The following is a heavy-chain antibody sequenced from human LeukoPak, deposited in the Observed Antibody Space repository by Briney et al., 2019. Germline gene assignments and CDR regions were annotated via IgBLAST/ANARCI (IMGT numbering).Heavy chain of an antibody. CDR2: ISYDGSDK. CDR1: GFTFSSYG. V-gene: IGHV3-30*18. Sequence: GRSLRLSCAASGFTFSSYGMHWVRQAPGKGLEWVAVISYDGSDKYYADSVKGRFTISRDNSKNTLYLQMNSLRTEDTAVYYCAKDGYPLGYCSSTSCPYYFNYWGQGTLVTVSS. CDR3: AKDGYPLGYCSSTSCPYYFNY. D-gene: IGHD2-2*01. J-gene: IGHJ4*02.